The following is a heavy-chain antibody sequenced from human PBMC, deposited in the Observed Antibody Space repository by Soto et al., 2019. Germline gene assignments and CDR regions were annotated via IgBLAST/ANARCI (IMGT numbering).Heavy chain of an antibody. CDR2: IYTSGST. Sequence: SETLSVTCTVSGGSISSYYWSWIRQPAGKGLEWIGRIYTSGSTNYNPSLKSRVTMSVDTSKNQFSLKLSSVTAADTAMYYCARDRYCGGISCFTDAFDIWGQGTMVTVS. D-gene: IGHD2-2*02. CDR1: GGSISSYY. J-gene: IGHJ3*02. CDR3: ARDRYCGGISCFTDAFDI. V-gene: IGHV4-4*07.